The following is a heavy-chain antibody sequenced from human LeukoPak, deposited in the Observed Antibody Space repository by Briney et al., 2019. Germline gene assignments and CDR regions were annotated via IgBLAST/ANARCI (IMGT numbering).Heavy chain of an antibody. D-gene: IGHD3-22*01. CDR2: IHPKSGGT. V-gene: IGHV1-2*02. CDR1: GFTFTDYY. Sequence: ASVKVSCKASGFTFTDYYIHWVRQAPGQGLEWMGSIHPKSGGTKYAQKFQGRVTVTRDTSISAAYMELSRLTSDDTAVYYCARKQYYYDSSGYGWGQGTLVTVSS. J-gene: IGHJ4*02. CDR3: ARKQYYYDSSGYG.